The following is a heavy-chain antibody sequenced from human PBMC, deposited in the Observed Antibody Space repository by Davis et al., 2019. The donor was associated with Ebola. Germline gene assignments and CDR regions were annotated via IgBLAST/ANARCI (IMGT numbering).Heavy chain of an antibody. CDR1: GGSFSGYY. V-gene: IGHV4-34*01. Sequence: PSETLSLTCAVYGGSFSGYYWSWIRQPPGKGLEWIGEINHSGSTNQNPSLKSRVTISVDTSKNQFSLKLSSVTAADTAVYYCARDPNRTYYFDYWGQGTLVTVSS. CDR3: ARDPNRTYYFDY. CDR2: INHSGST. D-gene: IGHD2/OR15-2a*01. J-gene: IGHJ4*02.